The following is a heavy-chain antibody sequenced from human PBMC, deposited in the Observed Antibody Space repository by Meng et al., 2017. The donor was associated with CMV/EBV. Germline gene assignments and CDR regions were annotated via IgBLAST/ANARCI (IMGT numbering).Heavy chain of an antibody. CDR1: GGSISSYY. CDR2: IYYSGST. D-gene: IGHD1-26*01. Sequence: SETLSLTCTVSGGSISSYYWSWIRQPPGKGLEWFGYIYYSGSTNYNPSLKSRVTISVDTSKNQFSLKLSSVTAADTAVYYCARDIAWELRPGLPYYYDMDVWGQGTTVTVSS. CDR3: ARDIAWELRPGLPYYYDMDV. V-gene: IGHV4-59*01. J-gene: IGHJ6*02.